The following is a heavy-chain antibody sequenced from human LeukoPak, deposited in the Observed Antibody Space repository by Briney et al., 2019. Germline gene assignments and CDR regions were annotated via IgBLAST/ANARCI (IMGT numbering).Heavy chain of an antibody. CDR1: GFTFSSYW. CDR3: ARDSPTFDI. V-gene: IGHV3-7*05. CDR2: INQYGTEK. Sequence: GGSLRLSCAVSGFTFSSYWMSWVRQAPGKGLEWVAKINQYGTEKYYVDSVKGRFTISRDNAKNTLYLQMNSLRAEDTAIYYCARDSPTFDIWGQGTMVTVSS. J-gene: IGHJ3*02.